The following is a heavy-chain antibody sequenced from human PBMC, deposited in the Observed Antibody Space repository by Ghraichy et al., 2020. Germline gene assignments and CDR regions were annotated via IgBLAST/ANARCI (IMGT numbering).Heavy chain of an antibody. D-gene: IGHD3-22*01. CDR2: IYYSGST. J-gene: IGHJ5*02. Sequence: SETLSLTCTVSGGSISSYYWSWIRQPPGNGLEWIGYIYYSGSTNYNSSLKSRVTISVDTSKNQFSLKLSSVTAADTAVYYCARGRYYESWFDPWGQGTLVTVSS. V-gene: IGHV4-59*01. CDR3: ARGRYYESWFDP. CDR1: GGSISSYY.